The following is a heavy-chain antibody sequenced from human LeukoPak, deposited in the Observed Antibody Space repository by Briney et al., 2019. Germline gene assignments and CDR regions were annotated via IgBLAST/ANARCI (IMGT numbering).Heavy chain of an antibody. J-gene: IGHJ4*02. CDR2: IYYSGST. CDR3: ARGKWELLPYFDY. CDR1: GGSISSHY. D-gene: IGHD1-26*01. Sequence: SETLSLTCTVSGGSISSHYWSWIRQPPGKGLEWIGYIYYSGSTNYNPSLKSRVTISVDTSKNQFSLKLSSVTAADTAVYYCARGKWELLPYFDYWGQGTLVTVSS. V-gene: IGHV4-59*11.